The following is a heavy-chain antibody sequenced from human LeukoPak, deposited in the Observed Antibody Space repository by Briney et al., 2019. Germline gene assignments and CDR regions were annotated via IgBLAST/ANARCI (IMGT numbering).Heavy chain of an antibody. Sequence: GGSLRLSCAASGFTFSSYEMNWVRQAPGKGLEWVANIKQDGSEKYYVDSVKGRFTISRDNAKNSLCLQMNSLRAEDTAVYYCARDGPHSGSYYYDYWGQGTLVTVSS. D-gene: IGHD1-26*01. CDR2: IKQDGSEK. V-gene: IGHV3-7*01. CDR1: GFTFSSYE. J-gene: IGHJ4*02. CDR3: ARDGPHSGSYYYDY.